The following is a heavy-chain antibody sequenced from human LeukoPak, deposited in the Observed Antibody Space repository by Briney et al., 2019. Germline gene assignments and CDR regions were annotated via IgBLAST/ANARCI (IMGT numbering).Heavy chain of an antibody. D-gene: IGHD5-18*01. V-gene: IGHV1-18*01. CDR2: ISAYNGNT. CDR3: ARDFFGGINTGMGSPEGY. Sequence: GASVKVSCKASGYTFTSYGISWVRQAPGQGLEWMGWISAYNGNTNYAQKLQGRVTMTTDTSTSTAYMELRSLRSDDTGVYYWARDFFGGINTGMGSPEGYWGQGTLVTVSS. J-gene: IGHJ4*02. CDR1: GYTFTSYG.